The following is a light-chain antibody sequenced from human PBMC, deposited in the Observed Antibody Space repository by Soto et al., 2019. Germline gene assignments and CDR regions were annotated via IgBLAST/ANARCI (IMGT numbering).Light chain of an antibody. V-gene: IGKV1-9*01. Sequence: DIQLTQSPSFLSACVGDRVTVTCRASQGISSYLAWYQQKPGEAPKLLIYAASTLQSGVPSRFSGSGYGTEFTLTISSLQPEDFASYYCQLLANFPLTFGQGTRLAVK. CDR2: AAS. CDR3: QLLANFPLT. CDR1: QGISSY. J-gene: IGKJ5*01.